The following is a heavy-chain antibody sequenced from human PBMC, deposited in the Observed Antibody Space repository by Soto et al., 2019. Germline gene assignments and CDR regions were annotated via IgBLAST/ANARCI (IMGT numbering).Heavy chain of an antibody. CDR3: AKLGSLGHPYYYGMDV. CDR2: ISGGGTSI. V-gene: IGHV3-11*01. D-gene: IGHD3-16*01. Sequence: GGSLRLACAASTFTFGDYYMSWIRQAPGNGRGWVSYISGGGTSIYYADSVKGRFSVSRDNAKTSLYLQMNRLRAEDTAVYYCAKLGSLGHPYYYGMDVWGPGTTVTV. CDR1: TFTFGDYY. J-gene: IGHJ6*02.